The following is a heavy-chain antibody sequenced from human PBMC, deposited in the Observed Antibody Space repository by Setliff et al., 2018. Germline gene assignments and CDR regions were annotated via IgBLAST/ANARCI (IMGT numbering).Heavy chain of an antibody. J-gene: IGHJ5*02. CDR1: GYIFNDFY. CDR2: INPNSGGT. D-gene: IGHD3-3*01. CDR3: ARGYYNFWSGYFEGGWFDP. V-gene: IGHV1-2*06. Sequence: ASVKVSCKASGYIFNDFYIHWVRQAPGQGLEWMGRINPNSGGTNYAQKFQGRVTMTRNTSISTAYMELSSLRSEDTAVYYCARGYYNFWSGYFEGGWFDPWGQGTLVTVSS.